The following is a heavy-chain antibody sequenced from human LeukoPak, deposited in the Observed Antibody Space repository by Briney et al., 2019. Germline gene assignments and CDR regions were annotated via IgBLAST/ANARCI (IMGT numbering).Heavy chain of an antibody. CDR2: IKQDGGET. V-gene: IGHV3-7*03. Sequence: PGGSLRLSCAASGFPFSSYWMAWVRQAPGKGLEWVASIKQDGGETFYVDSVKGRFTISRDNSKNTLYLQMNSLRAEDTAVYYCAKDARITYYVDVWGKGTTVTVSS. CDR3: AKDARITYYVDV. D-gene: IGHD3-16*01. CDR1: GFPFSSYW. J-gene: IGHJ6*03.